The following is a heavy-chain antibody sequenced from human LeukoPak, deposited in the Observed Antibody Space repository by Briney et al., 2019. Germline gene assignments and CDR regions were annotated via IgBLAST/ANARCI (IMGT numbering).Heavy chain of an antibody. CDR3: ARDDRELPAQTYDY. V-gene: IGHV3-21*01. J-gene: IGHJ4*02. D-gene: IGHD1-26*01. CDR1: GSPYISYR. CDR2: ISSSSNYI. Sequence: GGPLSLPGPALGSPYISYRLTGYRRVPGMGLNGAHSISSSSNYIYYADSVKGRFTISRDNAKNSLYLQMNSLRAEDTAVYYCARDDRELPAQTYDYWGQGTLVTVSS.